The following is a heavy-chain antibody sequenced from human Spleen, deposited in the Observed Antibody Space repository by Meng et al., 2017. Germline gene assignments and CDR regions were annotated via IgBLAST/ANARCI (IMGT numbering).Heavy chain of an antibody. J-gene: IGHJ4*02. CDR2: INAVFGTT. CDR1: GYAFTRHY. V-gene: IGHV1-69*05. D-gene: IGHD2-2*01. CDR3: ARKAGNCISTTCYSLDY. Sequence: SVKVSCKASGYAFTRHYLHWVRQAPGQGLEWMGGINAVFGTTNYAQKFQGRLTITTDESTSTVYMELTRLTSEDTAVYFCARKAGNCISTTCYSLDYWGQGTLVTVSS.